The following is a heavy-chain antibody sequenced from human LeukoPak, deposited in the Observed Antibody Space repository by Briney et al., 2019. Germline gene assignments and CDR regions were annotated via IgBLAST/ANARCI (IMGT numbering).Heavy chain of an antibody. J-gene: IGHJ4*02. V-gene: IGHV3-9*01. CDR1: GFTLGDYD. Sequence: GGSLRLSCAASGFTLGDYDIHWVRQAPGKGPEWFSSISSNSGTIAYADSVKGRFTVSRDNTKNSLHLQMNSLRVEDTALYYCLTSSFDHWGQGTLVTVSS. CDR2: ISSNSGTI. CDR3: LTSSFDH.